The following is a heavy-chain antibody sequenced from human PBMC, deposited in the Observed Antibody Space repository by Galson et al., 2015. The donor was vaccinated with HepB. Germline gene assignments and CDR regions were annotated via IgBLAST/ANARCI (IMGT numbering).Heavy chain of an antibody. D-gene: IGHD4-11*01. CDR3: AVTSYYFYFYMAV. CDR1: GFTFNKYA. V-gene: IGHV3-23*01. CDR2: ISGSGGTT. Sequence: SLRLSCAASGFTFNKYAMSWVRQAPGKGLEWVSGISGSGGTTYYVDSVKDRFTISKDTPKNTLYLQMNRLRAEDTAAYYCAVTSYYFYFYMAVWGKGTTVTVSS. J-gene: IGHJ6*03.